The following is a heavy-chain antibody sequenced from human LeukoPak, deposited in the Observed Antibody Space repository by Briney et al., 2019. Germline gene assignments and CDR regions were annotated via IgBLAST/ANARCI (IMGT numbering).Heavy chain of an antibody. CDR3: ARKSWVYSSGWYIWAPYYYYYYGMDV. CDR1: GYTFTYRY. D-gene: IGHD6-19*01. CDR2: ITPFNGNT. Sequence: GASVKVSCKASGYTFTYRYLHWVRQAPGQALEWMGWITPFNGNTNYAQKFQDGVTITRDRSMSTAYMELSGLRSEDTAVYYCARKSWVYSSGWYIWAPYYYYYYGMDVWGQGTTVTVSS. J-gene: IGHJ6*02. V-gene: IGHV1-45*02.